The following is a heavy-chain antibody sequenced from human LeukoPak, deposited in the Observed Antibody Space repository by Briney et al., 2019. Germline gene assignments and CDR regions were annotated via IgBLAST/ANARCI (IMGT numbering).Heavy chain of an antibody. J-gene: IGHJ5*02. D-gene: IGHD3-10*01. Sequence: ASVKVSCKASGYTFTGYYMHWVRQAPGQGLEWMGWINPNYGGTNYAQKFQGRVTMTRDTSISTAYMELSRLTSDDTAVYYCARGVIQGRNWFDPRGQGTLVTVSS. CDR2: INPNYGGT. CDR1: GYTFTGYY. CDR3: ARGVIQGRNWFDP. V-gene: IGHV1-2*02.